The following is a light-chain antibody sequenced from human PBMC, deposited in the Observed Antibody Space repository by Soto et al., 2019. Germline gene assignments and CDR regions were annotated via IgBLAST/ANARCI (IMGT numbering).Light chain of an antibody. CDR1: QSVSSY. J-gene: IGKJ1*01. V-gene: IGKV3-11*01. CDR2: DAS. Sequence: IVLSQPPATLSLSPGERATLSCRARQSVSSYFAWYQHKPGQAPRLLLYDASKRATGIPARFSRSGSWTDFTLTISSLEPEDFAVVYYRPRSKWPPTWTCGEGTEVEVK. CDR3: RPRSKWPPTWT.